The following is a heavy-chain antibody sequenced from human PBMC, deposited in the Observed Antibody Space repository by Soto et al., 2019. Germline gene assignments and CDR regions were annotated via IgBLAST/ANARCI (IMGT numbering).Heavy chain of an antibody. CDR2: IRSKANSYAT. CDR3: TRYYDILMVPDAFDI. J-gene: IGHJ3*02. D-gene: IGHD3-9*01. V-gene: IGHV3-73*01. Sequence: GRSLRLSCAASGFTFSGSAMHWVRQASGKGLEWVGRIRSKANSYATAYAASVKGRFTISRDDSKNTAYLQMNSLKTEDTAVYYCTRYYDILMVPDAFDIWGQGTMVTVSS. CDR1: GFTFSGSA.